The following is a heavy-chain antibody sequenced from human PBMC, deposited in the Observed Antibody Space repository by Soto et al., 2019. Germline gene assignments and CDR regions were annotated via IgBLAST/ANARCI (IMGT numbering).Heavy chain of an antibody. Sequence: LRLSCTASGFTFGDYAMSWVRQAPGKGLEWVGFIRSKAYGGTTEYAASVKGRFTISRDDSKSIAYLQMNSLKTEDTAVYYCTGDLSYYYGTDVWGQGTTVTVSS. D-gene: IGHD3-16*01. V-gene: IGHV3-49*04. CDR1: GFTFGDYA. CDR2: IRSKAYGGTT. J-gene: IGHJ6*02. CDR3: TGDLSYYYGTDV.